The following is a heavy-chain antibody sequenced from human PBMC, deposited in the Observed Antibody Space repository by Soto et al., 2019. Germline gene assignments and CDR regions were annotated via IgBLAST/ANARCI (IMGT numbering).Heavy chain of an antibody. D-gene: IGHD6-19*01. CDR2: ISSSSSTI. Sequence: PGGSLRLSCAASGFTFSSYSMNWVRQAPGKGLEWVSYISSSSSTIYYADSVKGRFTISRDNAKNSLYLQMNSLRAEDTAVYYCARDQFRVSSGWYEFPWFDPWGQGTLVTVSS. CDR3: ARDQFRVSSGWYEFPWFDP. J-gene: IGHJ5*02. CDR1: GFTFSSYS. V-gene: IGHV3-48*01.